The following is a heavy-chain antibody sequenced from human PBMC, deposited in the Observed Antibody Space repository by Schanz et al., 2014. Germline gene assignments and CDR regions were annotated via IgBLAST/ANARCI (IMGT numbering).Heavy chain of an antibody. Sequence: EVQLLESGGGLVQPGGSLRLSCAASGFTFSSYSMNWVRQAPGKGLEWVSAISGSGGSTYYADSVKGRFTISRDNSKNTLYLQMKSLRAEDTAVYYCARVKYCTITRCYRTETEGIYYMDVWGKGTTVTVSS. V-gene: IGHV3-23*01. CDR2: ISGSGGST. CDR3: ARVKYCTITRCYRTETEGIYYMDV. J-gene: IGHJ6*03. D-gene: IGHD2-2*01. CDR1: GFTFSSYS.